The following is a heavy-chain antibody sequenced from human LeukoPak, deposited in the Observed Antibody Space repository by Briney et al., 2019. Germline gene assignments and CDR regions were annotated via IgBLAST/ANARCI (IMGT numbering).Heavy chain of an antibody. Sequence: ASVKVSCKASGYIFTSYGISWVRQAPGQGLEWMGWISGYNGNTNYAQKLQGRVTMTTDTSTSTAYMELRSLRSDDTAVYYCARAPTRVGATYFDYWGQGTLVTVSS. V-gene: IGHV1-18*01. CDR2: ISGYNGNT. J-gene: IGHJ4*02. CDR1: GYIFTSYG. D-gene: IGHD1-26*01. CDR3: ARAPTRVGATYFDY.